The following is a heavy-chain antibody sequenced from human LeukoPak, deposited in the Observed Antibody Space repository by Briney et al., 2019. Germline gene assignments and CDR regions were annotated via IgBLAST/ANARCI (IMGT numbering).Heavy chain of an antibody. CDR1: GGSISSGAYY. CDR2: IHYSGKT. D-gene: IGHD1-26*01. V-gene: IGHV4-39*06. Sequence: PSETLSLTCTVSGGSISSGAYYWGWIRQPPGKGLEWIGTIHYSGKTYYNPSLKSRITISIDTSKKQFALKLSSVTAADTAVYYCARSSRLIVGTTVFDYWGQGALVSVSS. CDR3: ARSSRLIVGTTVFDY. J-gene: IGHJ4*02.